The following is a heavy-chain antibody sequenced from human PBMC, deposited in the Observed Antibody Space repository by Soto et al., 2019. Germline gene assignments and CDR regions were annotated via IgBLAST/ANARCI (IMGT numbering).Heavy chain of an antibody. CDR3: ERDYGDQVLDY. J-gene: IGHJ4*02. V-gene: IGHV3-7*01. CDR2: IKHDGGEK. Sequence: EVQLVASGGGLVQPGESLRLSCAASGFTFSGHWMSWVRQIPGKGLEWVAHIKHDGGEKCYGDSVKGRFTISRDNAKNSMYLQMNSLRVEDTALYYCERDYGDQVLDYWGQGTQVTVSS. CDR1: GFTFSGHW. D-gene: IGHD4-17*01.